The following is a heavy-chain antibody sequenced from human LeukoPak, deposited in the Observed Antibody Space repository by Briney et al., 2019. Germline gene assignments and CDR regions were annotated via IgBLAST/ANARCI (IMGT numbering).Heavy chain of an antibody. Sequence: SETLSLTCTVSGGSISSHYRSWIRQPPGKGLEWIGYIYYSGSTNYNPSLKSRVTISVDTSKNQFSLKLSSVTAADTAVYYCARGSTAAGIYYFDYWGQGTLVTVSS. CDR3: ARGSTAAGIYYFDY. V-gene: IGHV4-59*11. CDR1: GGSISSHY. CDR2: IYYSGST. J-gene: IGHJ4*02. D-gene: IGHD6-13*01.